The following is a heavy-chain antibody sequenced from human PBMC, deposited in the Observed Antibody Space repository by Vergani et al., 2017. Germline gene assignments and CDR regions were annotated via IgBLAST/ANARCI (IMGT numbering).Heavy chain of an antibody. CDR1: GFTFSSYW. CDR3: AKDAGMTTVTELCFQH. D-gene: IGHD4-17*01. Sequence: EVQLVESGGGLVQPGGSLRLSCAASGFTFSSYWMSWVRQAPGKGLGWVANIKQDGSEKYYVDSVKGRFTISRDNAKNSLYLQMNSLRAEDTALYYCAKDAGMTTVTELCFQHWGQGTLVTVSS. J-gene: IGHJ1*01. CDR2: IKQDGSEK. V-gene: IGHV3-7*03.